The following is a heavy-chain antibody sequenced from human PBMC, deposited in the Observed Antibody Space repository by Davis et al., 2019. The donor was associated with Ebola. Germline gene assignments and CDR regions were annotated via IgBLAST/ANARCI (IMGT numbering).Heavy chain of an antibody. V-gene: IGHV4-39*01. CDR1: GGSISSSSYY. CDR3: ARRIAARPDCFDP. CDR2: IFYSGNT. J-gene: IGHJ5*02. Sequence: MPSETLSLTCTLPGGSISSSSYYWGWIRQPPGKGLEWIGSIFYSGNTYYNPSLKSRVTMSVDTPKNQFSLRLSSVTAADTAVYYCARRIAARPDCFDPWGQGTLVTVSS. D-gene: IGHD6-6*01.